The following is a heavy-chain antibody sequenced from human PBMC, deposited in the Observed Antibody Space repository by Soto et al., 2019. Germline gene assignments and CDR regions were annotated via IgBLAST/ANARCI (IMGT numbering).Heavy chain of an antibody. CDR1: GYTFTGYG. V-gene: IGHV1-18*01. CDR2: ISVFNGNK. CDR3: GRDGSGGIIES. J-gene: IGHJ3*01. D-gene: IGHD2-15*01. Sequence: QVQLVQSGAEVKKPGASVKVSCKTSGYTFTGYGINWVRQAPGHGLEWMGWISVFNGNKKYGENIQGRVIMTTDTSTSTAYMELRSLRSDDTAVYFCGRDGSGGIIESWGQGTMLIVSS.